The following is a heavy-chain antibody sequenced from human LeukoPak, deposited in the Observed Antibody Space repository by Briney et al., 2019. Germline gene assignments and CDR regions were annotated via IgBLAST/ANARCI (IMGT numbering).Heavy chain of an antibody. CDR2: IYYSGNT. V-gene: IGHV4-39*01. CDR3: ARQKCTSASCLTKNAFDI. D-gene: IGHD2-2*01. Sequence: KSSETLSLTCTVSGGSMSTTSYYWGWIRQPPGKGLEWIGGIYYSGNTYYNPSLKTRVTTSVDTSKNQFSLKLSTVTAADTAVYYCARQKCTSASCLTKNAFDIWGQGTMVTVSS. J-gene: IGHJ3*02. CDR1: GGSMSTTSYY.